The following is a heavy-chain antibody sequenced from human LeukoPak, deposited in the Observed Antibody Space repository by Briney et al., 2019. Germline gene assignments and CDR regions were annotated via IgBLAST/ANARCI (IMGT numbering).Heavy chain of an antibody. D-gene: IGHD6-13*01. CDR3: ASTPLGREAGTFDY. CDR1: GGSINSYY. Sequence: SETLSLNCTVSGGSINSYYWSWIRQPAGKGLEWIGRIYTSGSTNYNPSLKSRVTMSVDTSKNQFSLKLSSVTAADTAVYYCASTPLGREAGTFDYWGQGTLVTVSS. CDR2: IYTSGST. V-gene: IGHV4-4*07. J-gene: IGHJ4*02.